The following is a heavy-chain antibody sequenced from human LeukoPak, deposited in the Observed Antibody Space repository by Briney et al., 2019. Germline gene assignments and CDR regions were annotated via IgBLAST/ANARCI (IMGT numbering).Heavy chain of an antibody. D-gene: IGHD6-19*01. Sequence: GGSLRLSCAASGFTFSSYEMNGVRQAPGKGLEWVSYITSSGSIIYYADSVKGRFTISRDNAKNSLFLQMNSLRAEDTAVYYCARSGLPGIAVAADFDYWGQGTLVTVSS. CDR3: ARSGLPGIAVAADFDY. J-gene: IGHJ4*02. CDR2: ITSSGSII. V-gene: IGHV3-48*03. CDR1: GFTFSSYE.